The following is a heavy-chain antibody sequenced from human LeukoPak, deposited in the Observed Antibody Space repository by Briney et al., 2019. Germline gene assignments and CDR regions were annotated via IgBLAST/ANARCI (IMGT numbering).Heavy chain of an antibody. D-gene: IGHD1-26*01. Sequence: GASVKVSCKASGYTFIDYYIHWVRQAPGQGLEWMGRINPKSGGTNHAQKFQGRVTMTRDTSISTAYMELSSLRSDDTAVYFCARETYNGRYYYFDYLGQGTLVTVSS. CDR3: ARETYNGRYYYFDY. J-gene: IGHJ4*02. CDR2: INPKSGGT. CDR1: GYTFIDYY. V-gene: IGHV1-2*06.